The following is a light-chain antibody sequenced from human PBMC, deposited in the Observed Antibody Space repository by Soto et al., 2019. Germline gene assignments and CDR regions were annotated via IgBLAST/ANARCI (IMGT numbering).Light chain of an antibody. J-gene: IGKJ5*01. CDR1: QSLRSS. Sequence: ETMMPQSPDTLSVSLGERATLSCRASQSLRSSLAWYQQKPGQAPRLLIYDASTRATGIPARFSGSESGTDFTLTISGLQSEDFAVYYCQQRSNWPSISFGQGTRLEIK. CDR2: DAS. V-gene: IGKV3-15*01. CDR3: QQRSNWPSIS.